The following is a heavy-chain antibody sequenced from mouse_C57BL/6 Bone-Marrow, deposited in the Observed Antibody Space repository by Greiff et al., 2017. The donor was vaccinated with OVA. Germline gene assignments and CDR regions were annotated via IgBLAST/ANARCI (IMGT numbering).Heavy chain of an antibody. V-gene: IGHV1-69*01. Sequence: QVQLQQPGAELVMPGASVKLSCKASGYTFTSYWMHWVKQRPGQGLEWIGEIDPSDSYPNYNQKFKGKSTLTVDKSSSTAYMQLSSLTSEDSAVYYCARSDLYVPLYYYAMDYWGQGTSVTVSS. CDR2: IDPSDSYP. CDR3: ARSDLYVPLYYYAMDY. CDR1: GYTFTSYW. D-gene: IGHD2-12*01. J-gene: IGHJ4*01.